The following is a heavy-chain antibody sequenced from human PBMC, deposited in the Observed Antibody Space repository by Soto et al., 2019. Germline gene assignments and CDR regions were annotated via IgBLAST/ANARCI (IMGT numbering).Heavy chain of an antibody. CDR2: IIPTFGTV. V-gene: IGHV1-69*01. J-gene: IGHJ4*01. Sequence: QLVQSGPEVKKPGSSVKVSCKSVGDTFSSYAVSWVRQAPGQGLEWMGGIIPTFGTVNYAQKFQGRATITSDESTRLSYMELSSLKSEDTAVYYCAREAGDYGHPYFDYWGHGTLISVSS. D-gene: IGHD3-10*01. CDR1: GDTFSSYA. CDR3: AREAGDYGHPYFDY.